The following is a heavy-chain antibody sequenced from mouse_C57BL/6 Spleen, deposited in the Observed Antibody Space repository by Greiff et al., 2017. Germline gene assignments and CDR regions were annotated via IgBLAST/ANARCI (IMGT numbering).Heavy chain of an antibody. J-gene: IGHJ4*01. Sequence: EVMLVESGGGLVKPGGSLKLSCAASGFTFSSYAMSWVRQTPEKRLEWVATISDGGSYTYYPDNVKGRFTISRDNAKNNLYLQMSHLKSEDTAMYYCARDEGFPYYAMDYWGQGTSVTVSS. CDR2: ISDGGSYT. CDR1: GFTFSSYA. CDR3: ARDEGFPYYAMDY. V-gene: IGHV5-4*01.